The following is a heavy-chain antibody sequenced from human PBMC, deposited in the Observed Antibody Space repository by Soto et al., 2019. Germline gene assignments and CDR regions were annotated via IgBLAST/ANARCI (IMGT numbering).Heavy chain of an antibody. D-gene: IGHD6-19*01. Sequence: GGSLRLSCAASGFTFSSYAMSWVRQAPGKGLEWVSAISGSGGSTYYADSMKGRFTISRDNSKNTLYLQMNSLRAEDTAVYYCAKLGEWLVVRGVTDSWFDPWGQGTLVTVSS. CDR2: ISGSGGST. J-gene: IGHJ5*02. CDR3: AKLGEWLVVRGVTDSWFDP. CDR1: GFTFSSYA. V-gene: IGHV3-23*01.